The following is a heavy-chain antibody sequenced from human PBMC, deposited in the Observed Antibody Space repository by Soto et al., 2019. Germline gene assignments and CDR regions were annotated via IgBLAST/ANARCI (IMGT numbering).Heavy chain of an antibody. J-gene: IGHJ4*02. V-gene: IGHV6-1*01. D-gene: IGHD6-19*01. Sequence: SQTLSLTCAISGDSVSGNSAAWNWIRQSPSRGLEWLGRTYYRSRWYNDYAVSVKSRITVTPDTSKNQFSPHLNSVTPEDTAVYYCAREFPHYVSSDSYLDYWGQGALVTVSS. CDR2: TYYRSRWYN. CDR3: AREFPHYVSSDSYLDY. CDR1: GDSVSGNSAA.